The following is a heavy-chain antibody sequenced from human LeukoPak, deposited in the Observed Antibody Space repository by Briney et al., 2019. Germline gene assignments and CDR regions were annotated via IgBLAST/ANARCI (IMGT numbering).Heavy chain of an antibody. V-gene: IGHV4-59*01. CDR2: IYYTGRT. CDR1: GDSISSYY. J-gene: IGHJ5*02. Sequence: SETLSLTCTVSGDSISSYYWNWIRQPPGKGLEWIGYIYYTGRTNYNPSLKSRITLSLDTSRNQFSLKLNSVTAADAAVYYCARDSAAGANWFDPWGQGTLVTVSS. CDR3: ARDSAAGANWFDP. D-gene: IGHD6-13*01.